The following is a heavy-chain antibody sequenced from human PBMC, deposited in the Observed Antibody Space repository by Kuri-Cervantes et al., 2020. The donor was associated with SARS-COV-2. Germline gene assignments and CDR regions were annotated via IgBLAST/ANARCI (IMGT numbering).Heavy chain of an antibody. CDR1: GGSVSSTSSY. V-gene: IGHV4-39*01. Sequence: GSLRLSCTVSGGSVSSTSSYWGWIRQPPGKGLECIGTIYYGGSTYYNPSFKSRITISVDTSKNQFSLRLSSVTAADTAVYYCARHATGYSSSSYLGYYAMDVWGKGTTVTVSS. CDR3: ARHATGYSSSSYLGYYAMDV. D-gene: IGHD6-13*01. J-gene: IGHJ6*04. CDR2: IYYGGST.